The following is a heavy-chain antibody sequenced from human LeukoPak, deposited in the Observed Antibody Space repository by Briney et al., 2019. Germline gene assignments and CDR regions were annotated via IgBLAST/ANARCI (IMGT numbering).Heavy chain of an antibody. D-gene: IGHD3-3*01. Sequence: ASVKVSCKAFGYTFTSYGISWVRQAPGQGLEWMGWISAYNGNTNYAQKLQGRVTMTTGTSTSTAYMELRSLRSDDTAVYYCARTAGYDFWSGYDYYYYMDVWGKGTTVTVSS. J-gene: IGHJ6*03. V-gene: IGHV1-18*01. CDR2: ISAYNGNT. CDR3: ARTAGYDFWSGYDYYYYMDV. CDR1: GYTFTSYG.